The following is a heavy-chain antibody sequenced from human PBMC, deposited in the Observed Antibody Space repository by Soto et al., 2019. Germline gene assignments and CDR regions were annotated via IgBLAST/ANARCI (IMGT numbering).Heavy chain of an antibody. V-gene: IGHV2-5*01. CDR1: GFSLTSSGVS. J-gene: IGHJ4*02. Sequence: QITLKESGPTLVKPTQTVTLTCTFSGFSLTSSGVSVGWIRQPPGKALEWLAFIYWNGDTRYRPSLQSRLTITKDNSKKQVVLTMTNMDPLDTATYYCAQRVGSRGSVDYWGQGILVTVSS. CDR3: AQRVGSRGSVDY. CDR2: IYWNGDT. D-gene: IGHD6-25*01.